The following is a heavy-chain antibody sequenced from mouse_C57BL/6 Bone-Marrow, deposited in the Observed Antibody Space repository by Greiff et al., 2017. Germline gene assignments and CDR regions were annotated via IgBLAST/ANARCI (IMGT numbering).Heavy chain of an antibody. CDR1: GFTFSSYG. Sequence: EVNLVASGGDLVKPGGSLKLSCAATGFTFSSYGMSWVRQTPDKRLAWVATISSGGSYTYYPDSVTGRFTFSIDNAKNTLYLQMSSLKSEDTAMYYCAGWYFDVWGTGTTVTVSS. J-gene: IGHJ1*03. V-gene: IGHV5-6*01. CDR2: ISSGGSYT. CDR3: AGWYFDV.